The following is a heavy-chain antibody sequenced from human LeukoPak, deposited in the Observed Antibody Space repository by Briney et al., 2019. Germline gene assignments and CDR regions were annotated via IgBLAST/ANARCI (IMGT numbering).Heavy chain of an antibody. CDR1: GGSISSGGYY. Sequence: SQTLSLTCTVSGGSISSGGYYWSWIRQHPGKGLKRIGYIYYSGSTYYNPSPQSRVTISVDTSKKQFSLKLSSVTAADTAVYYCARASFYCYDIDYWGQGTLVTVSS. J-gene: IGHJ4*02. D-gene: IGHD2-2*01. CDR3: ARASFYCYDIDY. CDR2: IYYSGST. V-gene: IGHV4-31*03.